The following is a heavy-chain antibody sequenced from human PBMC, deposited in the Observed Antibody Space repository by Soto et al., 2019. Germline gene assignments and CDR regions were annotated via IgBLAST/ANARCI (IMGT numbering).Heavy chain of an antibody. D-gene: IGHD4-17*01. Sequence: EVQLVESGGRLVKPGGSLRVSCAASGFIFSTAWMNWVRHAPGKGLEWVGRINSKAYGGATEYAAPVKGRFTISRDDSKNTLYLQMNSLKTEDTALYYCTTDVQDYGGNSGAGYWGQGTMVTVSS. CDR3: TTDVQDYGGNSGAGY. V-gene: IGHV3-15*07. J-gene: IGHJ4*02. CDR1: GFIFSTAW. CDR2: INSKAYGGAT.